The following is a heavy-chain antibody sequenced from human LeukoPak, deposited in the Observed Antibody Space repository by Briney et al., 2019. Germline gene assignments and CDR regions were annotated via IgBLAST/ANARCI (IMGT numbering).Heavy chain of an antibody. Sequence: GGSLRLSCAASGFPFTSYAMSWVRQAPGKGLEWVSAISGSGGSTYYADSAKGRFTVSRDNSKNTLYLQMNSLRAEDTAVYYCAKQLGNTVTAPFDYWGQGTLVTVSS. CDR1: GFPFTSYA. J-gene: IGHJ4*02. D-gene: IGHD4-17*01. V-gene: IGHV3-23*01. CDR2: ISGSGGST. CDR3: AKQLGNTVTAPFDY.